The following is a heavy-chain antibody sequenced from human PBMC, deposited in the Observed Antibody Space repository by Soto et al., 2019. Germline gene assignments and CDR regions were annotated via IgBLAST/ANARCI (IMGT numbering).Heavy chain of an antibody. CDR2: ISFSDGGT. V-gene: IGHV3-23*01. CDR3: VNDDSIVGRRYFDV. D-gene: IGHD2-21*01. J-gene: IGHJ2*01. CDR1: GFTFSSYA. Sequence: EEQLLESGGGLIQPGGSLRLACAASGFTFSSYAMTWVRQAPGKGLEWVSSISFSDGGTYYADSVKGRLTISRDNFKNTSLMLMNGLRVDDKAVYYCVNDDSIVGRRYFDVWGCVTLVTVAS.